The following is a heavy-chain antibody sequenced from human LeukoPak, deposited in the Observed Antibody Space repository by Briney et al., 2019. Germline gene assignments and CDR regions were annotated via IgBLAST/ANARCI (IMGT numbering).Heavy chain of an antibody. J-gene: IGHJ4*02. CDR1: GGSISSYY. CDR2: IYYSGST. D-gene: IGHD5-18*01. V-gene: IGHV4-59*01. CDR3: ARCTAMDLFDY. Sequence: SETLSLTCTVSGGSISSYYWSWIRQPPGKGLEWIGYIYYSGSTNYNPSLKSRVTISVDTSKNQFSLKLSSVTVADTAVYHCARCTAMDLFDYWGQGTLVTVSS.